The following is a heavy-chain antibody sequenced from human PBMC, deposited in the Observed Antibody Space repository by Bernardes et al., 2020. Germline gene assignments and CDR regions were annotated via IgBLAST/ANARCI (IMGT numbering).Heavy chain of an antibody. J-gene: IGHJ6*03. Sequence: SETLSLTCAVYGGSFSGYYWSWIRQPPGKGLEWIGEINHSGSTNYNPSLKSRVTISVDTSKNQFSLKLSSVTAADTAVYYCARGRYGSGSYSTYYYYYYMDVWGKGTTVTVSS. CDR3: ARGRYGSGSYSTYYYYYYMDV. V-gene: IGHV4-34*01. D-gene: IGHD3-10*01. CDR2: INHSGST. CDR1: GGSFSGYY.